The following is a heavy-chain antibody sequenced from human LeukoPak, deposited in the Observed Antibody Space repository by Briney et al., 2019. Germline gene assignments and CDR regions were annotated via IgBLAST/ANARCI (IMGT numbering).Heavy chain of an antibody. J-gene: IGHJ4*02. D-gene: IGHD3-10*01. CDR3: AAYYYGSGSYRPLDY. CDR2: IIPIFGTA. CDR1: GGTFSSYA. Sequence: ASVTVSCKASGGTFSSYAISWVRQAPGQGLEWMGGIIPIFGTANYAQKFQGRVTITTDESTSTAYMELSSLRSEDTAVYYCAAYYYGSGSYRPLDYWGQGTLVTVSS. V-gene: IGHV1-69*05.